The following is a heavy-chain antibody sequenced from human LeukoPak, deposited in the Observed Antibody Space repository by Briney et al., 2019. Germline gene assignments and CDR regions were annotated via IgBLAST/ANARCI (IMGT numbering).Heavy chain of an antibody. Sequence: GGSLRLSCAASGFTFSDYYMSWIRQAPGRGLEWVSYISTGSSHTNYADSVKGRFTTSRDNAKNSLYLQMNSLRAEDTALYYCARAEGGPATAIYWGQGTLVTVSS. CDR1: GFTFSDYY. J-gene: IGHJ4*02. V-gene: IGHV3-11*05. CDR3: ARAEGGPATAIY. D-gene: IGHD2-21*02. CDR2: ISTGSSHT.